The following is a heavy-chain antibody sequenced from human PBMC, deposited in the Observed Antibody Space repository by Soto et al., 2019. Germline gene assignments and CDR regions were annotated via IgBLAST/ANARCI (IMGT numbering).Heavy chain of an antibody. CDR1: GTSISSSY. D-gene: IGHD2-21*02. Sequence: PSETLSLTCTVSGTSISSSYWSWIRQPPGKGLEWLGYIYRSVTTNYNPSLRSRVTLSQDTSRNQVYLTLNSVTAADTAVYYCARDLWGYCGTDCYPLDVWGQGTTVTVS. V-gene: IGHV4-59*01. CDR3: ARDLWGYCGTDCYPLDV. J-gene: IGHJ6*02. CDR2: IYRSVTT.